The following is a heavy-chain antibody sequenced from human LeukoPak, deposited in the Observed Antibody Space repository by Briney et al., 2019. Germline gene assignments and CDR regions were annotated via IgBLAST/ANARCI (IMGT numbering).Heavy chain of an antibody. D-gene: IGHD2-2*01. J-gene: IGHJ6*02. CDR2: INSDGSST. Sequence: PGGSLRLSCGASGFTFSSFWMHWVRQAPGKGLVWVSRINSDGSSTSYADSVKGRFTISRDKAKNMLYLQMNSLRAEDTAVYSCAPHLSVVVPGAQDGMDVWGQGTTVTVSS. V-gene: IGHV3-74*01. CDR1: GFTFSSFW. CDR3: APHLSVVVPGAQDGMDV.